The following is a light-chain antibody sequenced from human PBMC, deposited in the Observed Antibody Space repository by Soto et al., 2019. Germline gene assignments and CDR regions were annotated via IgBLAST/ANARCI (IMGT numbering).Light chain of an antibody. CDR2: DVT. V-gene: IGLV2-14*01. CDR3: SSFTSSITYV. J-gene: IGLJ1*01. CDR1: SSDVGGYNS. Sequence: VLTQPASVSGSPGQSITISCTGTSSDVGGYNSVSWYRQDPGKAPKLMIYDVTNRPSGVSNRFSGSKSGNTASLTISGLQAEDEADYYCSSFTSSITYVFGTGTKVTVL.